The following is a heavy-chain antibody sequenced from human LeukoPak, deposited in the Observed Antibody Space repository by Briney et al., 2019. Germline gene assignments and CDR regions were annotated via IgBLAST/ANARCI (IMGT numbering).Heavy chain of an antibody. V-gene: IGHV1-46*01. CDR3: AEVGASGYNWFDP. D-gene: IGHD1-26*01. J-gene: IGHJ5*02. Sequence: ASVKVSCKASGYTFTSYYMHWVRQAPGQGLEWMGIINPSGGSTSYAQKFQGRVTMTRDMSTSTVYMELSSLRSDDTAVYYCAEVGASGYNWFDPWGQGTLVTVSS. CDR2: INPSGGST. CDR1: GYTFTSYY.